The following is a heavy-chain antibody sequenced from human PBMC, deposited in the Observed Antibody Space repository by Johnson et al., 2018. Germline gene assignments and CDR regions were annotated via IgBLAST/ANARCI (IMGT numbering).Heavy chain of an antibody. Sequence: VQLVESGGGLVQPGRSLRLSCAASGFSFDNYAMHWVRQAPGKGLEWVSGISWNGGSTYHGDSVKGRFTISRDNSKNTLYLQMNSLRAEDTAVYYCAKDLGSGGTGYSPSDVFDVWGQGTMVTVSS. CDR3: AKDLGSGGTGYSPSDVFDV. V-gene: IGHV3-23*04. CDR1: GFSFDNYA. J-gene: IGHJ3*01. D-gene: IGHD3/OR15-3a*01. CDR2: ISWNGGST.